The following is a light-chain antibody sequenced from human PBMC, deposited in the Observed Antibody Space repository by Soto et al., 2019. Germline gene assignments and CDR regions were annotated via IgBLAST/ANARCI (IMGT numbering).Light chain of an antibody. J-gene: IGKJ5*01. CDR2: AAS. CDR3: QQSYSTLIT. CDR1: QSISSY. V-gene: IGKV1-39*01. Sequence: DIHVTQSPSSLSAPVGDRVTITCRASQSISSYLNWYQQKPGKAPKLLIYAASSLQSGVPSRFSGSGSGTDFTLTISSLQPEDFATYYCQQSYSTLITFGQGTLLEIK.